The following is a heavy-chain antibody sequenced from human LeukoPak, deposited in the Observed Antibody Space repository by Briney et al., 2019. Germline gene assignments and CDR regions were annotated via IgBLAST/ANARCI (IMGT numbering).Heavy chain of an antibody. J-gene: IGHJ1*01. CDR1: GFTFINSG. CDR3: AKGGGSYGWDLQH. D-gene: IGHD1-26*01. CDR2: TSYDGSHK. Sequence: PGGSLRLSCAASGFTFINSGMHWVRQAPGKGLKWVAVTSYDGSHKYYADSVKGRFTISRDDSKNTVSLQMNSLRTEDTAVYFCAKGGGSYGWDLQHWGQGTLVTVTS. V-gene: IGHV3-30*18.